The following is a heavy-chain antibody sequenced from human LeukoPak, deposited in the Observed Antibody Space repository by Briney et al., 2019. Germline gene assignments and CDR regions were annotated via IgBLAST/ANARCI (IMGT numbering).Heavy chain of an antibody. J-gene: IGHJ4*02. D-gene: IGHD4-11*01. V-gene: IGHV7-4-1*02. Sequence: ASVQVSCKASGYTFTSYAMNWVRQAPGQGLDWMGWINTNTGNPTYAQGFTGRFVFSLDTPVSTAYLQISSLKAEHTAVYYCAREVRAFDYWGQGTLVTVSS. CDR1: GYTFTSYA. CDR2: INTNTGNP. CDR3: AREVRAFDY.